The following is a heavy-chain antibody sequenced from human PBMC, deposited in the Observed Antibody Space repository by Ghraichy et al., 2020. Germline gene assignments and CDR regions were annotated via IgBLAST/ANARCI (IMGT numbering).Heavy chain of an antibody. J-gene: IGHJ6*02. CDR2: INEDGSST. Sequence: GESLNISCAASGFTFSSYWMHWVRQAPGKGLVWVSRINEDGSSTSYADSVKGRITISRDNAKNTLYLQMNRLRAEDTAVYYCARDLFGPMDVWGQGTTVTVSS. CDR1: GFTFSSYW. CDR3: ARDLFGPMDV. V-gene: IGHV3-74*01. D-gene: IGHD3-10*01.